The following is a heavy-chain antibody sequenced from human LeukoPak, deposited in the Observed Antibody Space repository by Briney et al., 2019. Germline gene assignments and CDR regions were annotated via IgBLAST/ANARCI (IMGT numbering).Heavy chain of an antibody. Sequence: PGGSLRLSCAASGFTVSSNYMSWVRQAPGKGLEWVSVIYSGGSTYYADSVKGRFTISRDNSKNTLYLQMNSLRAEDTAVYYCARLVVSLSGYFRSAEYFQHWGQGTLVTVSS. J-gene: IGHJ1*01. CDR2: IYSGGST. V-gene: IGHV3-53*01. CDR3: ARLVVSLSGYFRSAEYFQH. D-gene: IGHD3-22*01. CDR1: GFTVSSNY.